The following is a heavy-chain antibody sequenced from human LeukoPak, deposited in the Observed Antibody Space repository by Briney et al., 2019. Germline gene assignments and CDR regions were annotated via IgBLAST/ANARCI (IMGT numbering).Heavy chain of an antibody. J-gene: IGHJ3*02. D-gene: IGHD6-19*01. CDR1: GFTVSSSY. CDR3: ARYLTGWSSSFDI. V-gene: IGHV3-66*01. Sequence: PGGSLRLSCAASGFTVSSSYMSWVRQAPGKGLEGVSVIYSGGSIYYADSVKGRFTISRDNSKNTLYLQMNSLRAEDTAVYYCARYLTGWSSSFDIWGQGTTVTVSS. CDR2: IYSGGSI.